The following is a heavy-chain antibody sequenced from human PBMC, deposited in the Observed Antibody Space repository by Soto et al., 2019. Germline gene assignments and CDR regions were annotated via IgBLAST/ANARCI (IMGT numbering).Heavy chain of an antibody. CDR3: AKDKLSGYCSSTSCYGDWYFDL. CDR1: GFTFSSYG. V-gene: IGHV3-30*18. D-gene: IGHD2-2*01. CDR2: ISYDGSNK. Sequence: QVQLVESGGGVVQPGRSLRLSCAASGFTFSSYGMHWVRQAPGKGLEWVAVISYDGSNKYYADSVKGRFTISRDNSKNTLYLQMNSLRAEDTAVYYCAKDKLSGYCSSTSCYGDWYFDLWGRGTLVIVSS. J-gene: IGHJ2*01.